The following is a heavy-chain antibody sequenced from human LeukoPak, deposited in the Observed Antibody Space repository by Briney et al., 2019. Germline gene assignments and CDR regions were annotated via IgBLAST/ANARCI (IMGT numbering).Heavy chain of an antibody. CDR2: IYYSGST. Sequence: SETLSLTCTVSGGSISSSSYYWGWIRQPPGKGLEWIGSIYYSGSTYYNPSLKSRVTISVDTSKNQFSLKLSSVTAADTAVYYCARSGRYFDWLLGASLSYWGQGTLVTVSS. J-gene: IGHJ4*02. CDR1: GGSISSSSYY. D-gene: IGHD3-9*01. V-gene: IGHV4-39*01. CDR3: ARSGRYFDWLLGASLSY.